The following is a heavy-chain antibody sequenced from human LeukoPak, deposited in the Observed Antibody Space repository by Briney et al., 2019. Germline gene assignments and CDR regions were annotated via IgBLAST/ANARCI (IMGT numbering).Heavy chain of an antibody. V-gene: IGHV3-53*01. D-gene: IGHD3-16*01. CDR3: ARAFDHHFDY. CDR1: GFIVSSSY. CDR2: IYSDGRT. Sequence: GGSLRLSCAASGFIVSSSYMGWVRQAPGKGLEWVSYIYSDGRTFYGDSVKGRFTTSRDSSKNTLYFQMNSLRAEDTAVYYCARAFDHHFDYWGQGTLVTVSS. J-gene: IGHJ4*02.